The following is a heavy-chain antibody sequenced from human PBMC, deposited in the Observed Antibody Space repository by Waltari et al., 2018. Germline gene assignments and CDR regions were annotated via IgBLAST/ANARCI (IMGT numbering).Heavy chain of an antibody. CDR2: IYSGGST. D-gene: IGHD3-10*01. J-gene: IGHJ6*02. CDR1: GFTVSSNY. V-gene: IGHV3-53*01. Sequence: EVQLVESGGGLIQPGGSLRLSCAASGFTVSSNYMSWVRQAPGKGLEGVSVIYSGGSTYYADSVKGRFTISRDNSKNTLYLQMNSLRAEDTAVYYCARDRSFHYYYGMDVWGQGTTVTVSS. CDR3: ARDRSFHYYYGMDV.